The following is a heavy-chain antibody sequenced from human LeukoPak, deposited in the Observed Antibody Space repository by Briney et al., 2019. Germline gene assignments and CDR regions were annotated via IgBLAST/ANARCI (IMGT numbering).Heavy chain of an antibody. CDR3: ARDLRSGLASIGAFDT. D-gene: IGHD3-22*01. J-gene: IGHJ3*02. V-gene: IGHV4-38-2*02. CDR2: IYHSGST. CDR1: GYSISSGYY. Sequence: SETLSLTCAVSGYSISSGYYWGWIRQPPGKGLEWIGSIYHSGSTYYNPSLKSRVTISVDTSKNQFSLKLSSVTAADTAVYYCARDLRSGLASIGAFDTWGQGTMVTVSS.